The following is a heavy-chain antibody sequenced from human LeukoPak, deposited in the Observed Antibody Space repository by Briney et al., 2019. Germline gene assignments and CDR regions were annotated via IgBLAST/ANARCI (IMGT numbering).Heavy chain of an antibody. Sequence: GGSLRLSCAASGFTFSNYGMNWVRQAPGKGPEWVSAISGSGGSPYYADSVKGRFTISRDSSKNTLYLQMNSLRAEDTAVYYCAKTYSSSRAHYYYYYYMDVWGKGTTVTISS. D-gene: IGHD6-13*01. CDR1: GFTFSNYG. CDR3: AKTYSSSRAHYYYYYYMDV. V-gene: IGHV3-23*01. CDR2: ISGSGGSP. J-gene: IGHJ6*03.